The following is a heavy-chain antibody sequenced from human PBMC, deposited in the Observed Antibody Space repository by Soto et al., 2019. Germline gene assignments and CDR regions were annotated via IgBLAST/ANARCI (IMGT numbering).Heavy chain of an antibody. CDR3: ARDRGYSGYDFLIRYFDH. CDR1: GYTVTIYG. J-gene: IGHJ4*02. Sequence: AASVKVSCKPSGYTVTIYGVSGVGEAPRQGLEWMGWISAYNGNTNYAQKLQGRVTMTTDTSTSTAYMELSSLRSDDTAVYYCARDRGYSGYDFLIRYFDHWGQGTLVTVSS. V-gene: IGHV1-18*01. CDR2: ISAYNGNT. D-gene: IGHD5-12*01.